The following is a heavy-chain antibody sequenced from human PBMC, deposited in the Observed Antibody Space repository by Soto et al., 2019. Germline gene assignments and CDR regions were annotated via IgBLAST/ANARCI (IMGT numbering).Heavy chain of an antibody. Sequence: PSQTLSVTCTVSRHSFKSHRVYWSCIRQPQEKGLEWIGSIFYTGSTYYSPSLNGRLTISVDPSKNQFSLKLTYVTAADTAMYYCARPKTIGAADSNGWFDPGGQGTLVTVS. J-gene: IGHJ5*02. CDR2: IFYTGST. CDR1: RHSFKSHRVY. D-gene: IGHD3-22*01. CDR3: ARPKTIGAADSNGWFDP. V-gene: IGHV4-39*01.